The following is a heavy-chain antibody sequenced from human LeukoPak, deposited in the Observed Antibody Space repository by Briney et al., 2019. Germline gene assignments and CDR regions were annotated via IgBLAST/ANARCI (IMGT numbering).Heavy chain of an antibody. D-gene: IGHD7-27*01. Sequence: GGSLRLSCAASGFPFSSHGMHWVRQAPGKGLEWVAYIRQEGRDTYYADSVKGRFSISRDDSKYTVNLEMNSLRTEDMALYYCARDFNWGFDYWGQGTLVSVSS. V-gene: IGHV3-30*02. CDR1: GFPFSSHG. J-gene: IGHJ4*02. CDR3: ARDFNWGFDY. CDR2: IRQEGRDT.